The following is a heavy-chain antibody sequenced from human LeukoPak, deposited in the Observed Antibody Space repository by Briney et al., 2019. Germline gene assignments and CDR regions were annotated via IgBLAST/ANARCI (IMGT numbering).Heavy chain of an antibody. V-gene: IGHV1-2*06. CDR2: INPNSGGT. D-gene: IGHD3-22*01. CDR1: GFTFTGYY. J-gene: IGHJ4*02. Sequence: ASVKVSCKASGFTFTGYYMHWVRQAPGQGLEWMGRINPNSGGTNYAQRFQGRVTMTRDTSISTAYMELSRLRSDDTAVYYCARIYKKYYYDSSGYYSYWGQGTLVTVSS. CDR3: ARIYKKYYYDSSGYYSY.